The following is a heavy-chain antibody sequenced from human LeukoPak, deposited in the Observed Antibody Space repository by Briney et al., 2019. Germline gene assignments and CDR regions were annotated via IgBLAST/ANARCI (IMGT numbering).Heavy chain of an antibody. CDR3: ARAPYCGGDCCWNIDY. Sequence: GASVRVSSKASGGTFSSYAISWVRQAPGQGLEWMGGIIPIFGTANYAQKFQGRVTITADESTSTAYMELSSLRSEDTAVYYCARAPYCGGDCCWNIDYWGQGTLVTVSS. CDR2: IIPIFGTA. V-gene: IGHV1-69*13. CDR1: GGTFSSYA. J-gene: IGHJ4*02. D-gene: IGHD2-21*02.